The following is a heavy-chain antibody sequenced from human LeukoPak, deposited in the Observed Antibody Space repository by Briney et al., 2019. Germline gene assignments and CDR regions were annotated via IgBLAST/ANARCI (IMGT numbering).Heavy chain of an antibody. CDR2: IYYSGST. J-gene: IGHJ2*01. CDR3: ARGEPHTAMLWYFDL. V-gene: IGHV4-30-4*01. CDR1: GGSISSGDYY. D-gene: IGHD5-18*01. Sequence: SETLSLTCTVSGGSISSGDYYWGWIRQPPGKGLEWIGYIYYSGSTYYNPSLKSRVTISVDTSKNQFSLKLSSVTAADTAVYYCARGEPHTAMLWYFDLWGRGTLVTVSS.